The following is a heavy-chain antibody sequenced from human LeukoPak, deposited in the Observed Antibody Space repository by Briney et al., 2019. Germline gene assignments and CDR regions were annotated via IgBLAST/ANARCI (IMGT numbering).Heavy chain of an antibody. J-gene: IGHJ3*02. Sequence: GGSLRLSCAASGFTFSSYSMNWVRQAPGKGLEWVSSISSSSSYIYYADSVKGRFTISRDNAKNSLYLQMNSLRAEDTAVYYCARGLPIAAAGTVAFDIWGQGTMVTVSS. CDR1: GFTFSSYS. V-gene: IGHV3-21*01. CDR3: ARGLPIAAAGTVAFDI. D-gene: IGHD6-13*01. CDR2: ISSSSSYI.